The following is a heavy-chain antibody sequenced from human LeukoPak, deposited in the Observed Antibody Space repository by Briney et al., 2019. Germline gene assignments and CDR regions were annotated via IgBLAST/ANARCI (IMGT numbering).Heavy chain of an antibody. D-gene: IGHD6-19*01. CDR1: GFTFSSYA. J-gene: IGHJ6*04. Sequence: GGSLRLSCAASGFTFSSYAMHWVRQAPGKGLEWVAVISYDGSNKYYADSVKGQFTISRDNSKNTLYLQMNSLRAEDTAVYYCATSTLAVAGVRYYYYGMDVWGKGTTVTVSS. CDR3: ATSTLAVAGVRYYYYGMDV. V-gene: IGHV3-30*04. CDR2: ISYDGSNK.